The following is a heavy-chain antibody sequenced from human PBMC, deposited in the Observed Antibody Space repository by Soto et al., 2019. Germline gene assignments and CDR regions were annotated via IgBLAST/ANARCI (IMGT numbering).Heavy chain of an antibody. J-gene: IGHJ3*02. Sequence: EVQLVESGGGLVQPGGSLRLSCAASGFTFSSYEMNWVRQAPGKGLEWVSYISSSGSTIYYADSVKGRFTISRDNAKNSLYLQMNSLRAEDTAVYYCARGLNRPIQLWFIGAFDIWGQGTMVTVSS. CDR1: GFTFSSYE. V-gene: IGHV3-48*03. CDR3: ARGLNRPIQLWFIGAFDI. CDR2: ISSSGSTI. D-gene: IGHD5-18*01.